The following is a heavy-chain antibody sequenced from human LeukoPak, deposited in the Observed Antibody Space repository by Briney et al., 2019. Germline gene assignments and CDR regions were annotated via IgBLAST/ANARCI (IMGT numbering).Heavy chain of an antibody. CDR3: ASARHGDYVWDY. CDR1: GYSFTYW. D-gene: IGHD4-17*01. J-gene: IGHJ4*02. CDR2: IYSGDSHT. V-gene: IGHV5-51*01. Sequence: GESLKISCKGSGYSFTYWIGWVRQMPGKGLDWMGIIYSGDSHTKYSPSFQGRVTISADKSISTAYLHGSSLEASDTAMYYCASARHGDYVWDYWGQGTLVTVSS.